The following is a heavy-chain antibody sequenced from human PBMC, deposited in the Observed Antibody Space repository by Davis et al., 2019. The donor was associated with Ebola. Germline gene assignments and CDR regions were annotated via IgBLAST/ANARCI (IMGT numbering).Heavy chain of an antibody. CDR1: GFPLSSYT. V-gene: IGHV3-21*01. CDR3: ARDPFGEFYYMDL. J-gene: IGHJ6*03. D-gene: IGHD3-10*01. CDR2: ISRSSTST. Sequence: PGGSLRLSCAASGFPLSSYTMNWVRQAPGKGLEWVSSISRSSTSTYYVDSVKGRFTISRDNAKNSVYLQMNSLVAEDTAVYFCARDPFGEFYYMDLWGKGTTVTVSS.